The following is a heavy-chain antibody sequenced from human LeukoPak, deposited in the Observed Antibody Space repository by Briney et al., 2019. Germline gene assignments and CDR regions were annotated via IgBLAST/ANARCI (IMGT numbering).Heavy chain of an antibody. CDR2: IYHSGST. J-gene: IGHJ4*02. CDR3: TRGTFRSLLYYYDSSGYYLY. Sequence: PSETLSLTCAVSGDSISSSNWWSWVRQPPGKGLEWIGEIYHSGSTNYNPSLKSRVTISVDKSKNQFSLKLSSVTAADTAVYYCTRGTFRSLLYYYDSSGYYLYWGQGTLVTVSS. V-gene: IGHV4-4*02. CDR1: GDSISSSNW. D-gene: IGHD3-22*01.